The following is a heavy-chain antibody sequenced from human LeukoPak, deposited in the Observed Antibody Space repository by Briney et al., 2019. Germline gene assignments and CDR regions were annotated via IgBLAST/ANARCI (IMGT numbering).Heavy chain of an antibody. V-gene: IGHV3-30*18. CDR3: AKDRGYSGYDPGDEYFQP. CDR1: GFTFSSYG. J-gene: IGHJ1*01. Sequence: PGGSLRLSCAASGFTFSSYGMHWVRQAPGKGLEWVAVISYDGSNKYYADSVKGRFTISRDNSKNTLYLQMNSLRAEDTAVYYCAKDRGYSGYDPGDEYFQPWGQGTLVTVSS. CDR2: ISYDGSNK. D-gene: IGHD5-12*01.